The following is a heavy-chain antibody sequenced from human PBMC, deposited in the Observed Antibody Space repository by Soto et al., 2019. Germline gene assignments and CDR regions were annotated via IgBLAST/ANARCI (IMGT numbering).Heavy chain of an antibody. CDR3: ARVALCYYDFWSGYYKGYYYGMDV. J-gene: IGHJ6*02. CDR2: ISSSSSTI. V-gene: IGHV3-48*02. CDR1: GFTFSSYS. Sequence: GGSLRLSCAASGFTFSSYSMNWVRQAPGKGLEWVSYISSSSSTIYYADSVKGRFTISRDNAKNSLYLQMNSLRDEDTAVYYCARVALCYYDFWSGYYKGYYYGMDVSGQGTTVTVSS. D-gene: IGHD3-3*01.